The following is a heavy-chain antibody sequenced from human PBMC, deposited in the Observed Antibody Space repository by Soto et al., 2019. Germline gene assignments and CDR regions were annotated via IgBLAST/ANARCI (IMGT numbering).Heavy chain of an antibody. CDR2: ISYDGNNK. CDR1: GFTFSTYA. D-gene: IGHD6-19*01. V-gene: IGHV3-30-3*01. CDR3: ARSYKSGWYYFDY. J-gene: IGHJ4*02. Sequence: QVQLVESGGGVVQPGRSLRLSCAASGFTFSTYAIHWVRQAPGKGLEWAAFISYDGNNKNYADSVKGRFTISRDNSKNTVYLQMNSLTAEDTAVHYCARSYKSGWYYFDYWGQGTLVTVSS.